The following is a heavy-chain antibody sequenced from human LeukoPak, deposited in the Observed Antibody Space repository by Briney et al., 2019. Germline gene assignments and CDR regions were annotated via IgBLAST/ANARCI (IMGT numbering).Heavy chain of an antibody. CDR2: IYYSGST. J-gene: IGHJ4*02. CDR1: GGSISSHY. V-gene: IGHV4-59*11. Sequence: SENLSLTCTVSGGSISSHYWSWIRQPPGKGLEWIGYIYYSGSTNYNPSLKSRVTISVDTSKNQFSLKLSSVTAADTAVYYCAGEGNEGGYYFDYWGQGTLVTVSS. D-gene: IGHD1-1*01. CDR3: AGEGNEGGYYFDY.